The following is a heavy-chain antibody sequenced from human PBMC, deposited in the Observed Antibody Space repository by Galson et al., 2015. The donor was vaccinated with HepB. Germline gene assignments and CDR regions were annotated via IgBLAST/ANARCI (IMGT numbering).Heavy chain of an antibody. CDR3: ATERGVSDAFDV. V-gene: IGHV3-30-3*01. CDR1: DFTFSSYT. CDR2: ISFNGAVK. Sequence: SLRLSCAGSDFTFSSYTIHWVRQAPGMRLEWMAVISFNGAVKHYADSVKGRFTTSRDNSKKTLYLQMNSLTTEDTAMYYCATERGVSDAFDVWGQGTMVTVSS. J-gene: IGHJ3*01.